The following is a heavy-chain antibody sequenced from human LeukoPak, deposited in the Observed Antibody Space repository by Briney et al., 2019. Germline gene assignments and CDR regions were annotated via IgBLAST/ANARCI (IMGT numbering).Heavy chain of an antibody. CDR2: ITGNGGDT. CDR3: AKGSSSSRPFYFDY. D-gene: IGHD6-6*01. CDR1: GFTFSSYA. Sequence: GGSLRLSCAASGFTFSSYAMSWVRQTPGKGLEWVSAITGNGGDTYSADSVKGRLTISRDNSKNTLYLQMDSLRAEDAAVYYCAKGSSSSRPFYFDYWGQGTLVTVSS. V-gene: IGHV3-23*01. J-gene: IGHJ4*02.